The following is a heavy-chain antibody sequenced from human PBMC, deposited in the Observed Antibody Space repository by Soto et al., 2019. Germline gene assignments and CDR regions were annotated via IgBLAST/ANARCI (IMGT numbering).Heavy chain of an antibody. D-gene: IGHD4-4*01. J-gene: IGHJ5*02. CDR1: GYTFTSYD. Sequence: GASVKVSCKASGYTFTSYDINWVRQATGQGLEWMGWMNPNSGNTGYAQKFQGRVTMTRNTSISTAYMELSSLRSEDTAVYYCAREGGLTTVFDNWFDPWGQGTLVTVSS. CDR3: AREGGLTTVFDNWFDP. V-gene: IGHV1-8*01. CDR2: MNPNSGNT.